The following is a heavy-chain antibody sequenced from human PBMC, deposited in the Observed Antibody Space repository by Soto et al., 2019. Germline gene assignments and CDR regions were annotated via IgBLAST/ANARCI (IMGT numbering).Heavy chain of an antibody. CDR1: GFTFSNND. CDR2: INPAGDT. V-gene: IGHV3-13*01. CDR3: ARGWYYGFQS. D-gene: IGHD3-16*01. J-gene: IGHJ4*02. Sequence: EVQLVDSGGGLVQPGGSLRLSCAASGFTFSNNDMHWVRQAKGKGLEWVSTINPAGDTQYPASVRGRFTISRENAKNSLYLQMNSLRAEDTAVYYCARGWYYGFQSRGQGTLVTVSS.